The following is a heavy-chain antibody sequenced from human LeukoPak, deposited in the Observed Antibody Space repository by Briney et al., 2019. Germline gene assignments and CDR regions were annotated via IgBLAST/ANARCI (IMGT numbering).Heavy chain of an antibody. CDR2: ISGSGGTT. D-gene: IGHD5-24*01. J-gene: IGHJ4*02. V-gene: IGHV3-23*01. CDR1: GFTFSDYY. CDR3: AKRSRASDGSPFDY. Sequence: QSGGSLRLSCAASGFTFSDYYMSWIRQAPGKGLEWVSAISGSGGTTHYADSVEGRFTISRDNSKSTLFLQMDSLRAEDTAVYYCAKRSRASDGSPFDYWGQGTLVTVSS.